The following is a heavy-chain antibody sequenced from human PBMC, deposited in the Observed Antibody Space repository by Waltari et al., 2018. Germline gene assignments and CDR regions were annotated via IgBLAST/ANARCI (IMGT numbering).Heavy chain of an antibody. CDR3: ARDHLACVFDY. V-gene: IGHV7-4-1*02. Sequence: QVQLGQSGSALKKPGASVKASCKVSGYNFTSYAMNWVRQSPGQGLTCSGGINTNTGYLTYAQGCTGRFVFSLDTSVSTAYLQISSLKTDDTAVEYCARDHLACVFDYWGQGTLVTVSS. CDR1: GYNFTSYA. CDR2: INTNTGYL. J-gene: IGHJ4*02.